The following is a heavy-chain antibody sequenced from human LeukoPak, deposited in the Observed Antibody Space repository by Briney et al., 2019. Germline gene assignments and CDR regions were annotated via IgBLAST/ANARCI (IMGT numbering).Heavy chain of an antibody. CDR1: GYTFTSYD. CDR3: VSFGSGSYGYYYYGMDV. J-gene: IGHJ6*04. CDR2: MNPNSGNT. V-gene: IGHV1-8*01. Sequence: ASVKVSCRASGYTFTSYDINWVRQATGQGLEWMGWMNPNSGNTGYAQKFQGRVTMTRNTSISTAYMELSSLRSEDTAVYYCVSFGSGSYGYYYYGMDVWGKGTTVTVSS. D-gene: IGHD3-10*01.